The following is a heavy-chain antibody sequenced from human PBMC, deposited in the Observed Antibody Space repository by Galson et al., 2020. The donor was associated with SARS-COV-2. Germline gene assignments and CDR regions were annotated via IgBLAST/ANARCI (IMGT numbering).Heavy chain of an antibody. CDR3: ATEVVTMVRGVITKVYYGMDV. D-gene: IGHD3-10*01. V-gene: IGHV4-39*01. CDR1: GGSISSSSYY. J-gene: IGHJ6*02. CDR2: IYYSGST. Sequence: ASETLSLTCTVSGGSISSSSYYWGWIRPPPGKGLEWIGSIYYSGSTYYNPSLKSRVTISVDTSKNQFSLKLSSVTAADTAVYYCATEVVTMVRGVITKVYYGMDVWGPGTTVTVSS.